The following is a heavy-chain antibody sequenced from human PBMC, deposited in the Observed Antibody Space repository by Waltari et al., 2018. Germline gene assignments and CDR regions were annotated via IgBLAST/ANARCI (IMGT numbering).Heavy chain of an antibody. D-gene: IGHD5-18*01. J-gene: IGHJ5*02. V-gene: IGHV1-2*06. Sequence: QVQLVQSGAEVKKPGASVKVSCKASGYTFTDYYLHWMRQAPGQGLEWMGRINANDGDTDHAQNFQARVTMTRDTSINTAYTELRGLTADDTAVYYCARDRIPLAALWGYGWLDPWGQGTLVTVSS. CDR1: GYTFTDYY. CDR3: ARDRIPLAALWGYGWLDP. CDR2: INANDGDT.